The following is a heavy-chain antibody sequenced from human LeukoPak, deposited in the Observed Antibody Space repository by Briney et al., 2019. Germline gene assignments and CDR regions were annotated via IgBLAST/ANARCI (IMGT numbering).Heavy chain of an antibody. CDR2: INHSGST. CDR3: ARGGRYSSSWYATARWFDP. Sequence: SETLSLTCAVYGGSFSGYYWSWIRQPPGKGLEWIGEINHSGSTNYNPSLKSRVTISVDTSKNQFSLKLSSVTAADTAVHYCARGGRYSSSWYATARWFDPWGQGTLVTVSS. J-gene: IGHJ5*02. V-gene: IGHV4-34*01. CDR1: GGSFSGYY. D-gene: IGHD6-13*01.